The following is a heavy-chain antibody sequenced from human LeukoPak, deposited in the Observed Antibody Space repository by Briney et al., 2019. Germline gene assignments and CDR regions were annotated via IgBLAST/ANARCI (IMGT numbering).Heavy chain of an antibody. CDR3: ARDPYSSSWFDY. D-gene: IGHD6-13*01. J-gene: IGHJ4*02. V-gene: IGHV3-30-3*01. Sequence: PGGSLRLSCAASGFTFSSYAMPWVRQAPGKGLEWVAVISYDGSNKYYADSVKGRFTISRDNSKNTLYLQMNSLRAEDTAVYYCARDPYSSSWFDYWGQGTLVTVSS. CDR2: ISYDGSNK. CDR1: GFTFSSYA.